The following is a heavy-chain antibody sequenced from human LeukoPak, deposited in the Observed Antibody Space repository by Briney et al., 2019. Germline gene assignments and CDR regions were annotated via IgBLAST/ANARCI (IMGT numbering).Heavy chain of an antibody. V-gene: IGHV4-4*07. CDR3: ARETYYYDSSGYYSDLYYFDY. J-gene: IGHJ4*02. CDR1: GGSISSYY. CDR2: IYTSGST. Sequence: SETLSLTCTVSGGSISSYYWSWIRQPAGKGLEWIWRIYTSGSTNYNPSLKSRVTMSVDTSKNQFSLKLSSVTAADTAVYYCARETYYYDSSGYYSDLYYFDYWGQGTLVTVSS. D-gene: IGHD3-22*01.